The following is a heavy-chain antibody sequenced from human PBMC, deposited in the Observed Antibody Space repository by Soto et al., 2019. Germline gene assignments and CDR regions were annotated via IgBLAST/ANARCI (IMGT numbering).Heavy chain of an antibody. CDR3: ARRGLGLAFDF. V-gene: IGHV3-13*01. D-gene: IGHD7-27*01. CDR1: GFTFSNYD. CDR2: IGAIAGT. J-gene: IGHJ4*02. Sequence: EVQLVESGGGLVQPGGSLRLSCAASGFTFSNYDMHWVRQATGKGLEWVSAIGAIAGTYYAGSVKGRFTISRENARNSLYLQMKSLRAGDTAVYYCARRGLGLAFDFWGQGTLVTVSS.